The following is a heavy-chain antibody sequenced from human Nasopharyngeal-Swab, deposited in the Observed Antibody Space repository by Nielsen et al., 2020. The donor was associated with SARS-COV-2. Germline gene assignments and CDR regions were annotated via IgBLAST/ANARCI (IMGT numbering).Heavy chain of an antibody. V-gene: IGHV1-2*06. D-gene: IGHD1-26*01. CDR3: ARDLWAVGATSN. Sequence: ASVQVSCKASGYTFTGYYMHWVRQAPGQGLEWMGRINPNSGGTNYAQKFQGRVTITRDTSISTAYMELSRLRSDDTAVYYCARDLWAVGATSNWGQGTLVTVSS. CDR2: INPNSGGT. CDR1: GYTFTGYY. J-gene: IGHJ4*02.